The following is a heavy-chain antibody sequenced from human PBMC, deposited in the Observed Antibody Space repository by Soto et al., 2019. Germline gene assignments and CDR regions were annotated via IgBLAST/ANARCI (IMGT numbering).Heavy chain of an antibody. V-gene: IGHV3-21*01. CDR2: ISSSSSYI. Sequence: GGSLRLSCAASGFTFSSYSMNWVRQAPGKGLEWVSSISSSSSYIYYADSVKGRFTISRDNAKNSLYLQMNSLRAEDTAVYYCAKALYDILTGYYDFDYWGQGTLVTISS. CDR1: GFTFSSYS. J-gene: IGHJ4*02. D-gene: IGHD3-9*01. CDR3: AKALYDILTGYYDFDY.